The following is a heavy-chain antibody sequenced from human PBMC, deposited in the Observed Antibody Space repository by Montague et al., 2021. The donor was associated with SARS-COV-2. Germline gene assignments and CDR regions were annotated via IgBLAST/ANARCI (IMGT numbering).Heavy chain of an antibody. CDR1: GGSISSSSYY. Sequence: SETLSLTCTVSGGSISSSSYYWGWIRQPPGKGLEWIGNIYYSGSTYYNPSLKGRVTISVDTSKNQFSLKLSSVTAADTAVYYCAREAYYYDSSGYYGGGYYYYYGMDVWGQGTTVTVSS. V-gene: IGHV4-39*02. J-gene: IGHJ6*02. CDR3: AREAYYYDSSGYYGGGYYYYYGMDV. CDR2: IYYSGST. D-gene: IGHD3-22*01.